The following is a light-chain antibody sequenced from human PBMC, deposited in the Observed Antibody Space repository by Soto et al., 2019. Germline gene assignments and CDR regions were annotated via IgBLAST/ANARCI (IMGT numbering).Light chain of an antibody. V-gene: IGLV2-14*01. CDR1: SSDVGGYNY. CDR3: SSDTSSSTYV. J-gene: IGLJ1*01. CDR2: DVS. Sequence: QSALTQPASVSGSPGQSVTISCTATSSDVGGYNYVSCYQQHPGKAPKLMIYDVSNRPSGVSNRFSGSKSGNTASLTISGLQAEDEGDYYCSSDTSSSTYVFGPGTKVTVL.